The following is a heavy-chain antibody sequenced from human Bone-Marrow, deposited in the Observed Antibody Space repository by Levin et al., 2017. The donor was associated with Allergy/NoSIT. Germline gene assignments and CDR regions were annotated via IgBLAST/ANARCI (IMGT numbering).Heavy chain of an antibody. D-gene: IGHD6-13*01. Sequence: ASVKVSCKASGYTFTDHHIHWVRQAPGQGLEWVGRIIPETGGASFAQKFQDRVTITRDTSSTTTYMEFNSLTSDDTAIYYCAREVWYFDSWGQGTLVTVSS. V-gene: IGHV1-2*06. CDR3: AREVWYFDS. J-gene: IGHJ4*02. CDR2: IIPETGGA. CDR1: GYTFTDHH.